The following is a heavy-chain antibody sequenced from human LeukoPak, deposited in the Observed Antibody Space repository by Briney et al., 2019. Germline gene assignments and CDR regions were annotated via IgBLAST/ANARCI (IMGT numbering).Heavy chain of an antibody. J-gene: IGHJ3*02. Sequence: AIXXXXGTTYYAHSVKGGLTIYRDNSKNKLYMQMNSQRDGETGVYYCAKPPGRYCSSTSCYLAAFDIWGQGTMVTVSS. CDR3: AKPPGRYCSSTSCYLAAFDI. D-gene: IGHD2-2*01. V-gene: IGHV3-23*01. CDR2: IXXXXGTT.